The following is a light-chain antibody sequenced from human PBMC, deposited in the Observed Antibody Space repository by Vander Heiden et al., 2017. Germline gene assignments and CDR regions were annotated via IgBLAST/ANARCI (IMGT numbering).Light chain of an antibody. CDR1: SSIGSYS. CDR3: AAWDDSLNGQWV. Sequence: QSILTQPPSASGPPGQRDAISCSGSSIGSYSVSWYQHLPGTAPTLLIYSDNQRPSGVPDRFSGSKSGTSASLAISGLQSEDEADYYCAAWDDSLNGQWVFGGGTKLTVL. J-gene: IGLJ2*01. V-gene: IGLV1-44*01. CDR2: SDN.